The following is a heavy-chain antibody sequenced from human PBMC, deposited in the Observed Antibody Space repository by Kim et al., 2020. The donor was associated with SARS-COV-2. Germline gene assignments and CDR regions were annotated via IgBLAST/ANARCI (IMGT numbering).Heavy chain of an antibody. CDR2: INAGNGNT. Sequence: ASVKVSCKASGYTFTSYAMHWVRQAPGQRLEWMGWINAGNGNTKYSQKFQGRVTITRDTSARTAYMELSSLRSEDTAVYYCARRGGLLWFGELLYTNYYYGMDVWGQGTTVTVSS. CDR3: ARRGGLLWFGELLYTNYYYGMDV. CDR1: GYTFTSYA. J-gene: IGHJ6*02. D-gene: IGHD3-10*01. V-gene: IGHV1-3*01.